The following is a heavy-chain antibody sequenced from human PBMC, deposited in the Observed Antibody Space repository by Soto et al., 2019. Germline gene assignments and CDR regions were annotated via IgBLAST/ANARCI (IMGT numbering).Heavy chain of an antibody. D-gene: IGHD3-16*01. Sequence: LRLSCAASGFTFSSYAMHWVRQAPGKGLEWVAVISYDGSNKYYADSVKGRFTISRDNSKNTLYLQMNSLRAEDTAVYYCARDNDGAFDIWGQGTMVTVSS. V-gene: IGHV3-30-3*01. CDR1: GFTFSSYA. CDR3: ARDNDGAFDI. CDR2: ISYDGSNK. J-gene: IGHJ3*02.